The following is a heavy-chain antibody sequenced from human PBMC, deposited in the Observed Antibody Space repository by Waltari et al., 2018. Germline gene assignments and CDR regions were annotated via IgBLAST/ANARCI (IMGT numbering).Heavy chain of an antibody. CDR1: GYTFTSYD. CDR2: RNPTSGNT. D-gene: IGHD2-15*01. J-gene: IGHJ4*02. V-gene: IGHV1-8*01. Sequence: QVQLVQSGAEVRKPGASVKVSCKASGYTFTSYDINWVRQATGQGLEWMGWRNPTSGNTGYAQKFQGRVTMTRSTSKSTAYMELSSLRSEDTAVYYCARDCVVVAATPCYWGQGTLVTVSS. CDR3: ARDCVVVAATPCY.